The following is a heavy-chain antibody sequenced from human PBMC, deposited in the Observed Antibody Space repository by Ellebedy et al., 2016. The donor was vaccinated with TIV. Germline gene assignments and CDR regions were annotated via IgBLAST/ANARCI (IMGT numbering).Heavy chain of an antibody. CDR3: ARFPDIVVVPAALGAFDI. J-gene: IGHJ3*02. V-gene: IGHV3-33*08. CDR1: GFTFSSYS. D-gene: IGHD2-2*01. Sequence: GESLKISXAASGFTFSSYSMNWVRQAPGKGLEWVAVIWYDGSNKYYADSVKGRFTISRDNAKNSLYLQMNSLRAEDTAVYYCARFPDIVVVPAALGAFDIWGQGTMVTVSS. CDR2: IWYDGSNK.